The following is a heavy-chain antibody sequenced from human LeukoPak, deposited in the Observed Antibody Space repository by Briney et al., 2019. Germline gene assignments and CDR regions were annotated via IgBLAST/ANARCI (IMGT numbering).Heavy chain of an antibody. CDR3: ARARGSSSWLPEFYYYYYMDV. CDR1: GFTFDDYG. J-gene: IGHJ6*03. CDR2: INWNGGST. Sequence: GGSLRLSCAASGFTFDDYGMSWVRQAPGRELEWVSGINWNGGSTSYADSVKGRFTISRDNAKNSLYLQMNSLRAEDTALYYCARARGSSSWLPEFYYYYYMDVWGKGTTVTISS. D-gene: IGHD6-13*01. V-gene: IGHV3-20*04.